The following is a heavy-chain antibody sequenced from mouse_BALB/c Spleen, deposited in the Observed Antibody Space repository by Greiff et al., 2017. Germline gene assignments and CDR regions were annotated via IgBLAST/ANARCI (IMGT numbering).Heavy chain of an antibody. J-gene: IGHJ3*01. Sequence: VQLQQPGPELVKPGASVKISCKASGYSFTGYFMNWVMQSHGKSLEWIGRINPYNGDTFYNQKFKGKATLTVDKSSSTAHMELRSLASEDSAVYYCARGDYYGSSYGAWFAYWGQGTLVTVSA. V-gene: IGHV1-20*02. CDR3: ARGDYYGSSYGAWFAY. CDR2: INPYNGDT. CDR1: GYSFTGYF. D-gene: IGHD1-1*01.